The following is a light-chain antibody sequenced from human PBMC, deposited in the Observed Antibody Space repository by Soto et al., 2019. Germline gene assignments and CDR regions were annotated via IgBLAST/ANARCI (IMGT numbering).Light chain of an antibody. CDR1: SSDVGGYNY. Sequence: QSALTQPASVSGSPGQSITISCTGTSSDVGGYNYVSWYQQHPGKAPKLMIYDVSNRPSGVSYRFSGSKSGNTASLTISGRQAEDEADYYCSSYTSSSTSVVFGGGTKLTVL. CDR2: DVS. J-gene: IGLJ2*01. V-gene: IGLV2-14*01. CDR3: SSYTSSSTSVV.